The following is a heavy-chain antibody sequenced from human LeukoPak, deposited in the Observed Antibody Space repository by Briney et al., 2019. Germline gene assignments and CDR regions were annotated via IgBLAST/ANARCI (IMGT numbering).Heavy chain of an antibody. V-gene: IGHV3-23*01. Sequence: GGSLRLSCAASEFTFDSYGMNWVRQAPGKGVEWGSGISGSGVYTYYADSVKGRFTISRDNSKNTLYLVINSLRVDDTAVYYCAKAVDLATISVDIWGQGTMVTVSS. CDR1: EFTFDSYG. CDR2: ISGSGVYT. CDR3: AKAVDLATISVDI. J-gene: IGHJ3*02. D-gene: IGHD5-24*01.